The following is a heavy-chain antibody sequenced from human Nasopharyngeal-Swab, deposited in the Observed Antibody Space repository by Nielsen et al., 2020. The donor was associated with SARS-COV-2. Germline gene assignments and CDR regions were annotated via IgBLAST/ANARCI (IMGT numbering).Heavy chain of an antibody. CDR3: ASGDYDILTGQIYYYYGMDV. CDR2: INTNTGNP. V-gene: IGHV7-4-1*02. D-gene: IGHD3-9*01. J-gene: IGHJ6*02. Sequence: ASVKVSCKASGYIFTSYAMNWVRQAPGQGLEWMGWINTNTGNPTYAQGFTGRFVFSLDTSVSTAYLQISSLKAEDTAVYYCASGDYDILTGQIYYYYGMDVWGQGTTVTVSS. CDR1: GYIFTSYA.